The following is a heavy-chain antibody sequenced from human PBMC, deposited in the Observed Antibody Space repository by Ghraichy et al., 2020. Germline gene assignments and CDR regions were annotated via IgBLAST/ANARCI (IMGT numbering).Heavy chain of an antibody. V-gene: IGHV3-48*02. CDR1: GFTFSSYS. CDR3: AREGALTYYYDSSGLNYGMDV. J-gene: IGHJ6*02. CDR2: ISSSSSTI. D-gene: IGHD3-22*01. Sequence: GGSLRLSCAASGFTFSSYSMNWVRQAPGKGLEWVSYISSSSSTIYYADSVKGRFTISRDNAKNSLYLQMNSLRDEDTAVYYCAREGALTYYYDSSGLNYGMDVWGQGTTVTVSS.